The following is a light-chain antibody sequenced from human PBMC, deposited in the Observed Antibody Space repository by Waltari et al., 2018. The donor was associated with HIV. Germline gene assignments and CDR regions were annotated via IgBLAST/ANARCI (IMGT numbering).Light chain of an antibody. CDR2: RNE. CDR3: ASWDDKLSHWV. V-gene: IGLV1-47*01. J-gene: IGLJ3*02. Sequence: QSVLTQPPSASRSPGQRVLISCSGTNSHIGHNFVPWFQQVPGGAPKLVMYRNEQRPSGVPERFSAAKSGSSASLAITGLQLDDEAEYFCASWDDKLSHWVFGGGTRLAV. CDR1: NSHIGHNF.